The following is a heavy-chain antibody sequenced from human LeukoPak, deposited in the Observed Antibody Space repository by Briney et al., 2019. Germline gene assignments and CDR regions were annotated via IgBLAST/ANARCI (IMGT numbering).Heavy chain of an antibody. J-gene: IGHJ4*02. CDR2: INPNSGGT. D-gene: IGHD2-21*01. V-gene: IGHV1-2*02. CDR3: ARRGIVVVHLDY. Sequence: ASVKVSCKASGYTFTSYGISWVRQAPGQGLEWMGWINPNSGGTNYAQKFQGRVTMTRDTSISTAYMELSRLRSDDTAVYYCARRGIVVVHLDYWGQGTLVTVSS. CDR1: GYTFTSYG.